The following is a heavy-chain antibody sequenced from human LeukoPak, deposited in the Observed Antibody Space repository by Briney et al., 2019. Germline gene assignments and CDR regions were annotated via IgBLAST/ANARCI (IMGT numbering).Heavy chain of an antibody. CDR2: INTNTGNP. CDR3: ASPQMTSSFSGTVVTPEFDY. CDR1: GYTFTSYY. D-gene: IGHD4-23*01. J-gene: IGHJ4*02. V-gene: IGHV7-4-1*02. Sequence: ASVKVSCKASGYTFTSYYMHWVRQAPGQGLEWMGWINTNTGNPTYAQGFTGRFVFSLDTSVSTAYLQISSLKAEDTAVYYCASPQMTSSFSGTVVTPEFDYWGQGTLVTVSS.